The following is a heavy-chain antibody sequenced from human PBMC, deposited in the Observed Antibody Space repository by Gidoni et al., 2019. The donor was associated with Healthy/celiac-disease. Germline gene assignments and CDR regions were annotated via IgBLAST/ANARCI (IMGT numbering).Heavy chain of an antibody. V-gene: IGHV3-30-3*01. CDR1: GFTFSSYA. CDR2: ISYDGSNK. D-gene: IGHD2-2*01. J-gene: IGHJ5*02. CDR3: ARGLFEVVPAAMVVTAPGDNWFDP. Sequence: QVQLVESGGGVVQPGRSLRLSCAASGFTFSSYAMHWVRQAPGKGLAWVAVISYDGSNKYYADSVKGRFTISRDNSKNTLYLQMNSLRAEDTAVYYCARGLFEVVPAAMVVTAPGDNWFDPWGQGTLVTVSS.